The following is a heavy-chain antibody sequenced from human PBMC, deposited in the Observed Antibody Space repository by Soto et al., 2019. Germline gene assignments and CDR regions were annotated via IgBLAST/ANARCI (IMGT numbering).Heavy chain of an antibody. V-gene: IGHV3-15*01. CDR3: TTNFYSDHGMDV. Sequence: GGSLRLSCAASGITFSKAWMNWVRQSPGKGQEWVGRIKSRSDGGTTDYAAPVKGRFTISRDDSKDTLWLQMNSLKTEDTAVYYCTTNFYSDHGMDVWGQGTTVTV. CDR2: IKSRSDGGTT. J-gene: IGHJ6*02. D-gene: IGHD4-17*01. CDR1: GITFSKAW.